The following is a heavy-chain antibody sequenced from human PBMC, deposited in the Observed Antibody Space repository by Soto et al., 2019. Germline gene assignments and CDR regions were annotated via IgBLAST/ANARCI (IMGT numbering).Heavy chain of an antibody. CDR3: ARKLQLGSIAARSVWLDP. Sequence: SETLSLTCTVSGGSISSGDYYWSWIRQPPGKGLEWIGYIYYSGNTYYNPSLKSRVTISVDTSKNQFSLKLSSVTAADTAVYYCARKLQLGSIAARSVWLDPWGQGTLVTVSS. V-gene: IGHV4-30-4*01. CDR1: GGSISSGDYY. CDR2: IYYSGNT. D-gene: IGHD6-6*01. J-gene: IGHJ5*02.